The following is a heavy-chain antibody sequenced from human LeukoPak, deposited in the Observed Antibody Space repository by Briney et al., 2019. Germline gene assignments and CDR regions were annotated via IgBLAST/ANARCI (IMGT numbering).Heavy chain of an antibody. CDR2: IQHDGRNK. CDR3: AKPRPGNYPQPNDY. V-gene: IGHV3-30*04. CDR1: GFTFSSYA. Sequence: TGGSLRLSCAASGFTFSSYAMHWVRQAPGKGLEWVAYIQHDGRNKYYADSVKGRFTISRDKSNDTLYLQTNSLRAEDTAVYYCAKPRPGNYPQPNDYWGQGTLITVSS. J-gene: IGHJ4*02. D-gene: IGHD3-10*01.